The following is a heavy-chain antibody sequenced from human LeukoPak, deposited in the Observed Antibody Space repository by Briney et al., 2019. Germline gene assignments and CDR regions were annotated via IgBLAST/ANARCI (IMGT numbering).Heavy chain of an antibody. J-gene: IGHJ4*02. CDR1: GFTFSSYA. Sequence: GGSLRLSCAASGFTFSSYAMSWVRQAPGKGLEWVSGISWNSGSIGYADSVKGRFTISRDNAKNSLYLQMNSLRAEDTALYYCAKDKVENLGITELDYWGQGTLVTVSS. CDR3: AKDKVENLGITELDY. CDR2: ISWNSGSI. V-gene: IGHV3-9*01. D-gene: IGHD7-27*01.